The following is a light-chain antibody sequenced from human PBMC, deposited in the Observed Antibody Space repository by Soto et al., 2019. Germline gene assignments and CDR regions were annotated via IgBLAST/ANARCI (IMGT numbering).Light chain of an antibody. Sequence: QSVLTKPPSVSAAPGQKFTISCSGISSNIGNNYVSWYQQLPGTAPKLLIYENNKRPSGIPDRFSGSKSGTSATLGITGLQTGDEADYFCGTWDTSLSALYVFGTGTKVTGL. CDR1: SSNIGNNY. CDR2: ENN. J-gene: IGLJ1*01. V-gene: IGLV1-51*02. CDR3: GTWDTSLSALYV.